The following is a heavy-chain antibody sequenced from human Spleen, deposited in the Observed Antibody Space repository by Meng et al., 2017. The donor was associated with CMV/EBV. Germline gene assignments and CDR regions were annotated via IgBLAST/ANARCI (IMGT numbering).Heavy chain of an antibody. CDR3: AKAFSASRYREYYDE. CDR1: EFTFSNYA. CDR2: ITASGGST. Sequence: GESLKISCAASEFTFSNYAMSWVRQAPGRGLAWVSAITASGGSTYYADSVKGRFTVSRDNSKNTLYLQMNSLRAEDTALYYCAKAFSASRYREYYDEWGQGTLVTVSS. V-gene: IGHV3-23*01. J-gene: IGHJ4*02. D-gene: IGHD1-26*01.